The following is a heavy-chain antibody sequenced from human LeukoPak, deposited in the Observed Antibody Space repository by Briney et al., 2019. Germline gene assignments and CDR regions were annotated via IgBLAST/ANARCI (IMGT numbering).Heavy chain of an antibody. Sequence: ASVKVSCKASGYTFTGFYIHWVRQAPGHGLEWMGWINPNSGGTNYAQKFQDRVTMTRDTSISTAYMELSSLRSDDTAVYYCYYRVSSGYLTWGQGTLVAVSS. J-gene: IGHJ4*02. V-gene: IGHV1-2*02. CDR1: GYTFTGFY. D-gene: IGHD3-22*01. CDR3: YYRVSSGYLT. CDR2: INPNSGGT.